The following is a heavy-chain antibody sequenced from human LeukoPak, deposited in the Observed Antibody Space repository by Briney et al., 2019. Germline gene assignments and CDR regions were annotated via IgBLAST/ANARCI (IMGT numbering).Heavy chain of an antibody. V-gene: IGHV1-2*02. Sequence: ASVKVSCKASGYTFTGYYMHWVRQAPGQGLEWMGWINPNSCGTHYAQKFQGRFTMPRDTSISTAYMELRRLRSDDTAVYYSARPGTYYYDSSGYPPYGFDPWGQGTLVTVSS. CDR3: ARPGTYYYDSSGYPPYGFDP. CDR2: INPNSCGT. CDR1: GYTFTGYY. J-gene: IGHJ5*02. D-gene: IGHD3-22*01.